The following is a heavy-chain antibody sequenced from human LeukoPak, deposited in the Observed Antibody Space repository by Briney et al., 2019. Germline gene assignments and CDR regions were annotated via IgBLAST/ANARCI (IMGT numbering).Heavy chain of an antibody. V-gene: IGHV1-2*02. CDR3: AVELPPAAYDSSGYYYRPFDY. CDR1: GYTFTGYY. D-gene: IGHD3-22*01. CDR2: INPNSGGT. J-gene: IGHJ4*02. Sequence: GASVKVSCKASGYTFTGYYMHWVRQAPGQGLEWMGWINPNSGGTNYAQKFQGRVTITADKSTSTAYMELSSLRSEDTAVYYCAVELPPAAYDSSGYYYRPFDYWGQGTLVTVSS.